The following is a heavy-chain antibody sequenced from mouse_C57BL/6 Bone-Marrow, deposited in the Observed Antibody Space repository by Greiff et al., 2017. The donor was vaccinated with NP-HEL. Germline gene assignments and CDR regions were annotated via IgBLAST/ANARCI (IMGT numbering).Heavy chain of an antibody. Sequence: QVQLQQPGAELVKPGASVKMSCKASGYTFTSYWITWVKQRPGQGLEWIGDIYPGSGSTNYNEKFKSKATLTVDTSSSTAYMQLSSLTSEDSAVYYCARRGGWLPHWYFDVWGTGTTVTVSS. CDR2: IYPGSGST. V-gene: IGHV1-55*01. CDR1: GYTFTSYW. CDR3: ARRGGWLPHWYFDV. J-gene: IGHJ1*03. D-gene: IGHD2-3*01.